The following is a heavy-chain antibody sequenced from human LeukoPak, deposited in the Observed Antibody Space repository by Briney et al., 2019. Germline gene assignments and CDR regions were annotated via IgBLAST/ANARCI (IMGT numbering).Heavy chain of an antibody. CDR1: GYTFTGYY. J-gene: IGHJ4*02. CDR3: ARDNQGGRDGYNWVY. V-gene: IGHV1-2*02. Sequence: EASVKVSCKASGYTFTGYYMHWVRQAPGQGLEWMGWINPNSGGTNYAQKFQGRVTMTRDTSISTAYMELSRLRSDDTAVYYCARDNQGGRDGYNWVYWGQGTLVTVSS. CDR2: INPNSGGT. D-gene: IGHD5-24*01.